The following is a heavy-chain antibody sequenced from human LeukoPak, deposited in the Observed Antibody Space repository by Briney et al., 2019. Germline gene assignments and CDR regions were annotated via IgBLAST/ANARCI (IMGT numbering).Heavy chain of an antibody. CDR1: GFTFSSYW. J-gene: IGHJ4*02. D-gene: IGHD2-2*01. V-gene: IGHV3-21*01. CDR2: ISSSSSYI. CDR3: ARSKVSCSDY. Sequence: GGSLRLSCAASGFTFSSYWMSWVRQAPGKGLEWVSSISSSSSYIYYADSVKGRFTISRDNAKNSLYLQMNSLRAEDTAVYYCARSKVSCSDYWGQGTLVTVSS.